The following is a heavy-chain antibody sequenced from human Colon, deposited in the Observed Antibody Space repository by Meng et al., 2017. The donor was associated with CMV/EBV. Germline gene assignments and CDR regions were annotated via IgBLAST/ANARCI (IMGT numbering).Heavy chain of an antibody. J-gene: IGHJ6*02. CDR2: IYHDGST. D-gene: IGHD3-9*01. CDR3: ARDYILTGFSAYGMDV. CDR1: ASSMTTGYF. V-gene: IGHV4-38-2*02. Sequence: SETLSLTCSVSASSMTTGYFWGWIRQPPGKGLEWIESIYHDGSTYYNPSLKSRVTISIDTSKKQFSLKLSSVTAADTAVYYCARDYILTGFSAYGMDVWGQGTTVTVSS.